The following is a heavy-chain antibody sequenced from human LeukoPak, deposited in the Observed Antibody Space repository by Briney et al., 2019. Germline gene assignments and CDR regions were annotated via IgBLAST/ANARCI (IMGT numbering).Heavy chain of an antibody. CDR1: GGSIRSSYYY. D-gene: IGHD3-10*01. CDR2: IYDSGST. CDR3: ARDRSLTMAPYYYGMDV. Sequence: SETLSLTCTVSGGSIRSSYYYWGWIRQPPGKGLEWIGSIYDSGSTYYNPSLKSRVTISVDTSKNQFSLKLNSVTAADTAVYYCARDRSLTMAPYYYGMDVWGQGTTVTVSS. J-gene: IGHJ6*02. V-gene: IGHV4-39*02.